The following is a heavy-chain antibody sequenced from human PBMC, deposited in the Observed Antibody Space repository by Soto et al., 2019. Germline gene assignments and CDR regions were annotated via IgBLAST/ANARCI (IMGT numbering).Heavy chain of an antibody. CDR1: GFTFTSSA. Sequence: SVKVSCKASGFTFTSSAVQWVPQARGQRLEWIGWIVVGSGNTNYAQKFQERVTITRDMSTSTAYMGLSSLRSEDTAVYYCAADGWELQFDYWGQGTLVTVS. CDR2: IVVGSGNT. V-gene: IGHV1-58*01. J-gene: IGHJ4*02. CDR3: AADGWELQFDY. D-gene: IGHD1-26*01.